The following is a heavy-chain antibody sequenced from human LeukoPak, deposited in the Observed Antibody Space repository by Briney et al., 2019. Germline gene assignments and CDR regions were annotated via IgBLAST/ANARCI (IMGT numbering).Heavy chain of an antibody. CDR1: GGSISSYY. J-gene: IGHJ6*03. CDR3: ARVYPLGAGDPYYYYYYMDV. V-gene: IGHV4-59*01. Sequence: PSETLSLACTVSGGSISSYYWSWIRQPPGRGLEWIGYIYYTGSTSYNPSLKSRLSISVDTSKNQFSLMLTSVTAADTAVYYCARVYPLGAGDPYYYYYYMDVWGKGTTVTVSS. D-gene: IGHD3-10*01. CDR2: IYYTGST.